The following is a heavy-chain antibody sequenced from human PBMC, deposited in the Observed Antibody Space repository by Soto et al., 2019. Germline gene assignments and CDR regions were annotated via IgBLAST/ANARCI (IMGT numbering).Heavy chain of an antibody. CDR3: ARGVGEQLVPPYYFDY. J-gene: IGHJ4*02. CDR1: GGSISSGGYS. V-gene: IGHV4-30-2*01. D-gene: IGHD6-6*01. CDR2: IYHSGST. Sequence: SETLSLTCAVSGGSISSGGYSWSWIRQPPGKGLEWIGYIYHSGSTYYNPSLKSRVTISVDRSKNQFSLKLSSVTAADTAVYYCARGVGEQLVPPYYFDYWGQGTLVTVSS.